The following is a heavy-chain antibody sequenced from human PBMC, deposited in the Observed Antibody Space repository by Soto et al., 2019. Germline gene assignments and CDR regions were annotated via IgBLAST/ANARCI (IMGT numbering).Heavy chain of an antibody. J-gene: IGHJ4*02. Sequence: GGALRLSCVGSGFRFSDHSMHWVRRAPGTGLQWLSYISGSGDRIHYADSVRGRFTVSRDNAKTSLFLRMNSLRDDDTAMYYCARLPKGSLVTGWGQGTQVTVSS. D-gene: IGHD2-21*02. CDR2: ISGSGDRI. CDR3: ARLPKGSLVTG. CDR1: GFRFSDHS. V-gene: IGHV3-48*02.